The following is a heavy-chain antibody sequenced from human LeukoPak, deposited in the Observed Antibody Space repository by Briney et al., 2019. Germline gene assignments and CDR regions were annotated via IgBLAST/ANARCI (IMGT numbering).Heavy chain of an antibody. CDR2: MYSAGFT. V-gene: IGHV3-53*01. Sequence: GGSLRLSCVVSGFTVSSNYMSWVRQAPGKGLEWVSVMYSAGFTYYADSVKGRFTISRDNSKNTLNLQMNSLRAEDTAVFYCAKEIYGDPAGGRFQHWGQGTLVTVSS. CDR3: AKEIYGDPAGGRFQH. J-gene: IGHJ1*01. CDR1: GFTVSSNY. D-gene: IGHD4-17*01.